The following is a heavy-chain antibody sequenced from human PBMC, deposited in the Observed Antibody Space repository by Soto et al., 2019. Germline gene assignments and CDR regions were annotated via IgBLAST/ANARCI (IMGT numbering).Heavy chain of an antibody. V-gene: IGHV4-34*01. J-gene: IGHJ5*01. CDR2: INHSGRV. D-gene: IGHD3-22*01. Sequence: SETLSLTCAVYGGSFSGHSWTWIRQSPGKGLEWIGDINHSGRVNYSPSLKSRVAISLDTSKNQFSLTLSAVTAADTAMYYCSTRAYDTNGYYRFDPWGQGTLVTVSS. CDR3: STRAYDTNGYYRFDP. CDR1: GGSFSGHS.